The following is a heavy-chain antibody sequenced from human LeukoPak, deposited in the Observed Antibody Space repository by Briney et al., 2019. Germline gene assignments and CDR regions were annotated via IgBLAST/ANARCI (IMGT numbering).Heavy chain of an antibody. CDR1: GFTFSDSY. Sequence: PGGSLRLSCAASGFTFSDSYMSWIRQSPGKGLEWVSHISGSGQIVYYADSVKGRFTISRDNAKNSLYLQMNSLRAEDTAVYYCARLYDGSAYHADHFDYWGQGTLVIVSS. CDR3: ARLYDGSAYHADHFDY. V-gene: IGHV3-11*04. D-gene: IGHD3-22*01. CDR2: ISGSGQIV. J-gene: IGHJ4*02.